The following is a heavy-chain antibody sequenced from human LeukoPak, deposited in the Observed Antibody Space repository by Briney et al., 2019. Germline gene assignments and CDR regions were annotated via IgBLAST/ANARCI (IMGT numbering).Heavy chain of an antibody. CDR3: ARYGSGSNYRDPFDS. V-gene: IGHV3-48*01. CDR2: IYSDSSVI. CDR1: GFNFDEYA. J-gene: IGHJ4*02. Sequence: GGSLRLSCVASGFNFDEYAMNWVRQAPGKGLEWISCIYSDSSVIHYADSVRGRFTVSRDNAKNSVYLQMNSLRAEDTAVYFCARYGSGSNYRDPFDSWGQGTLVTVSS. D-gene: IGHD3-10*01.